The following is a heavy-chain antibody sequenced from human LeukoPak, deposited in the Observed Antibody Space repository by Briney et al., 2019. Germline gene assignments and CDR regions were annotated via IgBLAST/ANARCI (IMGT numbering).Heavy chain of an antibody. D-gene: IGHD5-24*01. CDR1: RGSISSSSYY. CDR3: ARDGYNPIDY. CDR2: IYNSGST. J-gene: IGHJ4*02. V-gene: IGHV4-39*02. Sequence: SETLSLTCTVSRGSISSSSYYWGWIRQPPGKGLEWIGTIYNSGSTSYNPSLKSRLTISVDTSKNQFSLKLSSVTAADTAVFYCARDGYNPIDYWGQGTLVTVSS.